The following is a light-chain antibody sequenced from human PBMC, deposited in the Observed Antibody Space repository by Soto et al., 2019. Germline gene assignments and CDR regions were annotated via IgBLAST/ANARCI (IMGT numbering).Light chain of an antibody. J-gene: IGKJ4*01. Sequence: AIRMTQSPSSFSASTGDRVTITCRASQGISSYLAWYQQKPGKAPKLLIYAASSLQSGVPSRFSGSGSGTDFTLTISSLQPEEFATYYCQQANSFPLTVGGGTKVDIK. CDR2: AAS. V-gene: IGKV1-8*01. CDR3: QQANSFPLT. CDR1: QGISSY.